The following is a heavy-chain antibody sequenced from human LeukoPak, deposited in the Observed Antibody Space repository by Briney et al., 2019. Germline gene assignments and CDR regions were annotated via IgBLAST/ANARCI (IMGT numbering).Heavy chain of an antibody. Sequence: GGSLRLSCAASGFTFSNYWMHWIRQVPGKGLVWVSHIEYDGSATNYADSVKGRFTISRDNAKNTLYLQMNSLRAEDTAVYYCVSGSLQSGYNFDYWGQGALVTVS. CDR2: IEYDGSAT. V-gene: IGHV3-74*01. CDR3: VSGSLQSGYNFDY. J-gene: IGHJ4*02. D-gene: IGHD3-3*01. CDR1: GFTFSNYW.